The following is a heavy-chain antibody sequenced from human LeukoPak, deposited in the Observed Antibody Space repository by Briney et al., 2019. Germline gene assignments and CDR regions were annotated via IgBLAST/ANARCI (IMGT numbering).Heavy chain of an antibody. CDR2: ISFDGNNK. D-gene: IGHD3-10*01. Sequence: GGSLRLSCAASGFTFSSFGMHWVRQAPGKGLEWLAVISFDGNNKYYADSVKGRFTISRDNAKNSLYLQMNSLRAEDTAVYYCAKGNGGGSVYWGQGTLVTVSS. V-gene: IGHV3-30*18. CDR1: GFTFSSFG. CDR3: AKGNGGGSVY. J-gene: IGHJ4*02.